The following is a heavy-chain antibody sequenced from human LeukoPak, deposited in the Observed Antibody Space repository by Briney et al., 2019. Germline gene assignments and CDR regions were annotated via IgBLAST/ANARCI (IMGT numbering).Heavy chain of an antibody. V-gene: IGHV3-23*01. CDR2: IYGDGSGA. J-gene: IGHJ4*02. CDR1: GFTLSTYS. D-gene: IGHD1-14*01. CDR3: AKDEKPDGVWTIDS. Sequence: VGSLRLSRAPSGFTLSTYSMNWVPQAPGQGLERVLGIYGDGSGAFYADPVKGRFTISRDNSKNTVWLQMNSLRAEDTAMYYCAKDEKPDGVWTIDSWGQGTLVTVS.